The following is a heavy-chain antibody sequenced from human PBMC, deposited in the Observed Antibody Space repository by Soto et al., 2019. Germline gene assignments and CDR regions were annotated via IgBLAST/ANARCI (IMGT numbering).Heavy chain of an antibody. CDR2: ISGTGGTT. V-gene: IGHV3-23*01. J-gene: IGHJ3*01. D-gene: IGHD1-26*01. Sequence: GGSLRLSCAASGFTFSTYAMSWVRQAPGKGLQWVSAISGTGGTTYYADSVQGRFTISRDNSKNTLYLQMNSLRAEDTAVYYCASRDGVGRDDAFDVWGQGTMVTVSS. CDR1: GFTFSTYA. CDR3: ASRDGVGRDDAFDV.